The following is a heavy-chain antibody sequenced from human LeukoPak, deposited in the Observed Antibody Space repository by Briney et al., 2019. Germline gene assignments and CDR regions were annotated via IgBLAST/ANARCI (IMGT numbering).Heavy chain of an antibody. Sequence: GGTLRLSCAASGFTFSSYGMSWVRQAPGKGLEWVSAISGSGGSTYYADSVKGRFTISRDNAKDLLYLQMTNVRAEDTAVYYCVRDGRTYFSTRVYHFDYWGRGTLVTVSS. J-gene: IGHJ4*02. D-gene: IGHD1-26*01. CDR1: GFTFSSYG. CDR3: VRDGRTYFSTRVYHFDY. CDR2: ISGSGGST. V-gene: IGHV3-23*01.